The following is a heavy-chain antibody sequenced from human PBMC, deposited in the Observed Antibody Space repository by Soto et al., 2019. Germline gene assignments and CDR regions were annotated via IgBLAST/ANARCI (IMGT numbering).Heavy chain of an antibody. CDR1: GDTFSTYT. CDR2: IIPIFTTA. V-gene: IGHV1-69*06. Sequence: QVQLVQSGAEVKKPGSSVKVSCKASGDTFSTYTISWVRQAPGQGLEWMGVIIPIFTTANYAQKYQGRVTITADKSTSTAYMELSSLRSEDTAVYYCASNVGPSGSYVFDYWGQGTLVTVSS. J-gene: IGHJ4*02. D-gene: IGHD1-26*01. CDR3: ASNVGPSGSYVFDY.